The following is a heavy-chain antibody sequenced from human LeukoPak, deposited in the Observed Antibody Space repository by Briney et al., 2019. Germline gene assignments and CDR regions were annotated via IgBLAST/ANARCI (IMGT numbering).Heavy chain of an antibody. V-gene: IGHV4-39*01. CDR2: IYYSGST. Sequence: SSETLSLTCTVSGGSISNSSYYWGWIRQPPGKGLEWIGSIYYSGSTYYNPSLKSRVTISVDTSKNQFSLKLSSVTAADTAVYYCARASTYYYDSSGYPPFDYWGQGTLVTVSS. CDR3: ARASTYYYDSSGYPPFDY. CDR1: GGSISNSSYY. J-gene: IGHJ4*02. D-gene: IGHD3-22*01.